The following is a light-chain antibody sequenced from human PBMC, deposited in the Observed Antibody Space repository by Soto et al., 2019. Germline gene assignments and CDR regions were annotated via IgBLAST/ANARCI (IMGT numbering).Light chain of an antibody. CDR1: QSISSW. V-gene: IGKV1-5*01. Sequence: DIQMTQYPSTLSASVGDRVTITCRASQSISSWLAWYQQKPGKAPKLLIYDASSLESGVPSRFSGSGSGTEFPLTISSLQPDDFATYSCQQYNSYSRTFGQGTKVEIK. J-gene: IGKJ1*01. CDR3: QQYNSYSRT. CDR2: DAS.